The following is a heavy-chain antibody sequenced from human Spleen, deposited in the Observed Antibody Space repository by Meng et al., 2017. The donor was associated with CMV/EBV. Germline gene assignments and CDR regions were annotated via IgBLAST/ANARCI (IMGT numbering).Heavy chain of an antibody. CDR3: AKDGRYSSSWYFCDY. Sequence: GGSLRLSCAASGFIFSNYAMHWVRLAPGKGLEWVAVISYDGSNKYYAESVKGRFTISRDNSKNTLYLQMNSLRAEDTAVYYCAKDGRYSSSWYFCDYWGQGTLVTVSS. J-gene: IGHJ4*02. D-gene: IGHD6-13*01. CDR1: GFIFSNYA. V-gene: IGHV3-30-3*01. CDR2: ISYDGSNK.